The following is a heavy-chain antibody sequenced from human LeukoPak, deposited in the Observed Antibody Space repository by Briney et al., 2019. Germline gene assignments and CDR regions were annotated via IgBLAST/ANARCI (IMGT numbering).Heavy chain of an antibody. D-gene: IGHD2-15*01. J-gene: IGHJ4*02. V-gene: IGHV3-11*05. Sequence: PGGSLRLSCAASGFTFSDYYMTWIRQAPGKGLEWVSYISYTTTQTSYADSVKGRFTISRDNAKNSLYLQMHSLRVEDTAVYYCAKEQNIVVVVAATRGFDYWGQGTLVTVSS. CDR3: AKEQNIVVVVAATRGFDY. CDR1: GFTFSDYY. CDR2: ISYTTTQT.